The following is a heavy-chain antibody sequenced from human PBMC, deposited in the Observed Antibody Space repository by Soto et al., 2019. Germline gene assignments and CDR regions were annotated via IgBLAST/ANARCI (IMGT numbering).Heavy chain of an antibody. CDR3: AKDLYSSSWGYFQH. CDR2: ISGSGSST. J-gene: IGHJ1*01. V-gene: IGHV3-23*01. D-gene: IGHD6-13*01. CDR1: GFTFSSYA. Sequence: VGSLRLSCAASGFTFSSYAMSWVRQAPGKRLEWVSAISGSGSSTYYADSVKGRFTISRDNSKNTLYLQMNSLRAEDTAVYYCAKDLYSSSWGYFQHWGQGTLVTVSS.